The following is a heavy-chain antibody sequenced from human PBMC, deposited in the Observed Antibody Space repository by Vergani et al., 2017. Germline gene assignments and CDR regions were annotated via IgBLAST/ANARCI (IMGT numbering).Heavy chain of an antibody. CDR2: INHSGST. CDR1: GGSFSGYY. CDR3: ARGGGGEYYYYYYMDV. Sequence: QVQLQQWGAGLLKPSETLSLTCAVYGGSFSGYYWSWIRQPPGKGLEWIGEINHSGSTNYNPSLKSRVTISVDTSKNQFSLKLSSVTAADTALYYCARGGGGEYYYYYYMDVWGKGTTVTVSS. J-gene: IGHJ6*03. V-gene: IGHV4-34*01. D-gene: IGHD3-16*01.